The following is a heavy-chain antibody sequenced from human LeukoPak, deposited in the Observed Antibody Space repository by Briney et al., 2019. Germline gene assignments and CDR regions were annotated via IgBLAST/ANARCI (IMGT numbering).Heavy chain of an antibody. CDR3: ARGPNSNWSGLDF. CDR1: GFTFSYHW. J-gene: IGHJ4*02. V-gene: IGHV3-74*01. Sequence: GGSLRLSCAASGFTFSYHWMHWARQLPGKGLVWVSRISPTGSTTSYADSVKGRFTVSRDNAKNTLYLQVNNLRAEDTAVYYCARGPNSNWSGLDFWGQGTLLTVSS. D-gene: IGHD6-6*01. CDR2: ISPTGSTT.